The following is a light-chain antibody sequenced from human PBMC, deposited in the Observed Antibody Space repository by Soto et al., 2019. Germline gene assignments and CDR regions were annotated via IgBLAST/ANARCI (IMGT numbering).Light chain of an antibody. CDR1: QSVSNNY. CDR2: GAS. V-gene: IGKV3-20*01. J-gene: IGKJ1*01. Sequence: EIVLTQSPGTLSLSPGERATLSCRASQSVSNNYLAWYQQKPGQAPRLLIYGASNRATGIPDRFSGSGSGTDFTLTISRLEPEDFATYYCQQYYTNLRTFGQGTKVDIK. CDR3: QQYYTNLRT.